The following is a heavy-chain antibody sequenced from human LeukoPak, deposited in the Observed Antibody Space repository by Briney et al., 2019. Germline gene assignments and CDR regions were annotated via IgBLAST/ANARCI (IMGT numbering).Heavy chain of an antibody. CDR3: ARGITMIGRLRFDP. D-gene: IGHD3-22*01. J-gene: IGHJ5*02. CDR1: GYSISSGYY. CDR2: IYQTGST. V-gene: IGHV4-38-2*02. Sequence: SETLSLTCTVSGYSISSGYYCGWIRQPPGKGLEWIGSIYQTGSTYYNPSLKSRVTISADTSKNQFSLKLNSVTAADTAVYFCARGITMIGRLRFDPWGQGTLVTVSS.